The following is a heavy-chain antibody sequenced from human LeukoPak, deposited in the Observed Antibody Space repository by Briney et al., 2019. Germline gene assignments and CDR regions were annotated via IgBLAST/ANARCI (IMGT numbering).Heavy chain of an antibody. CDR1: GYSFTSYW. CDR2: IYPGDSDT. D-gene: IGHD5-12*01. J-gene: IGHJ6*03. CDR3: ARHGGYSGYEPLVRAPYYYYYYMDV. Sequence: GESLKISCKGSGYSFTSYWMGWVRQMPGKGLEWMGIIYPGDSDTRYSPSFQGQVTISADKSISTAYLQWSSLKASDTAMYYCARHGGYSGYEPLVRAPYYYYYYMDVWGKGTTVTISS. V-gene: IGHV5-51*01.